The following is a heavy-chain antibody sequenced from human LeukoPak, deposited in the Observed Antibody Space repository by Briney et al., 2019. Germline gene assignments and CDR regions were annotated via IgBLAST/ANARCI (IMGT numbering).Heavy chain of an antibody. D-gene: IGHD3-10*01. CDR1: GGSISANY. V-gene: IGHV4-4*07. CDR3: ARDLTTMVRGVIIKAYYMDV. Sequence: SETLSLTCTVSGGSISANYWIWMRQSAGKGLEYIGRIYSSGSTNYNPSLKSRVTMSVDTSKNQFSLKLSSVTAADTAVYYCARDLTTMVRGVIIKAYYMDVWGKGTTVTVSS. CDR2: IYSSGST. J-gene: IGHJ6*03.